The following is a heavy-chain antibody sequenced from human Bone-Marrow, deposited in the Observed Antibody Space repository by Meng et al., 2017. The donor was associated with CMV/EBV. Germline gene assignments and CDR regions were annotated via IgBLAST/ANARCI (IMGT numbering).Heavy chain of an antibody. CDR3: ARGTDHKGIARLSYPLDY. D-gene: IGHD3-16*02. J-gene: IGHJ4*02. Sequence: GESLKISCAASGFTFSSYSMNWVRQAPGKGLEWVSSISSSSSYIYYTDSVKGRFTISRDNTKKSLYLQMNSLRSDDTAVYYCARGTDHKGIARLSYPLDYWGQGTLVTVSS. V-gene: IGHV3-21*04. CDR2: ISSSSSYI. CDR1: GFTFSSYS.